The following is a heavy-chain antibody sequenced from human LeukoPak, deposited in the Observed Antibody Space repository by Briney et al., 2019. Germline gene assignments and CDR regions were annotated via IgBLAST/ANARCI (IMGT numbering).Heavy chain of an antibody. V-gene: IGHV3-23*01. D-gene: IGHD2-15*01. CDR2: ISGSGGST. CDR3: AKGSIVVVVAATYYYYYMDV. J-gene: IGHJ6*03. CDR1: GFTFSSYA. Sequence: GGSLRLSCAASGFTFSSYAMSWVRQAPGKGLEWVSAISGSGGSTYYADSVKGRFTISRDNSKNTLYLQMNSLRAEDTAVYYCAKGSIVVVVAATYYYYYMDVWGKGTTVTISS.